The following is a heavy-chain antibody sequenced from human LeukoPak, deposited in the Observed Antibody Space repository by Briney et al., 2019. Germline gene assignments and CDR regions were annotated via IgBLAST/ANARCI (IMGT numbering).Heavy chain of an antibody. J-gene: IGHJ4*02. V-gene: IGHV3-30*02. Sequence: GGSLRLSCAASGLTFSSYGMHWVRQATGKGLEWVAFIRYDGSNKYYADSVKGRFTISRDNSKNTLYLQMNSLRAEDTAVYYCAKGPLYDYVWGSFAYWGQGTLVTVSS. CDR2: IRYDGSNK. CDR1: GLTFSSYG. CDR3: AKGPLYDYVWGSFAY. D-gene: IGHD3-16*01.